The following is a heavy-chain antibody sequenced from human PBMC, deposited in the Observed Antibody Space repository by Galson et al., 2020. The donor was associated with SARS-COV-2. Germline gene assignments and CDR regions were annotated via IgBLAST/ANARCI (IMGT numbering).Heavy chain of an antibody. D-gene: IGHD3-3*01. CDR3: ARDRGLFGMDV. CDR1: GGSISLYS. J-gene: IGHJ6*02. V-gene: IGHV4-59*12. Sequence: SETLSLTCTVSGGSISLYSWTWLRQPPGKGLAWIGKIYHSGRTNYNPSLKSRVTISLDTSKKQFSLKLNSVTAADTAVYYCARDRGLFGMDVWGQGTTVTVSS. CDR2: IYHSGRT.